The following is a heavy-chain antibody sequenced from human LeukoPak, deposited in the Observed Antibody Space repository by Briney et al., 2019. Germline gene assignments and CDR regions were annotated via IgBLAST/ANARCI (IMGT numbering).Heavy chain of an antibody. J-gene: IGHJ4*02. Sequence: GGSLRLSCAASGFPFNNAWMSWVRQTPGKGLEWVGRIKSKTDGGTADYAAPVKGRFTISRDDSKNTLYLQMNSLKTEDTAVYYCTTAGAYYDSSGPFDYWGQGTLVTVSS. V-gene: IGHV3-15*01. CDR1: GFPFNNAW. CDR2: IKSKTDGGTA. CDR3: TTAGAYYDSSGPFDY. D-gene: IGHD3-22*01.